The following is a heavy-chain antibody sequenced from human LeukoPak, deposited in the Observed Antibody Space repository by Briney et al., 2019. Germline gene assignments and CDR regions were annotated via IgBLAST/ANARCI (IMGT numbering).Heavy chain of an antibody. V-gene: IGHV3-48*04. CDR3: ARLQAYSSSWYRRYYFDY. D-gene: IGHD6-13*01. J-gene: IGHJ4*02. CDR1: GFTFSSYS. CDR2: ISSSSSTI. Sequence: GGSLRLSCAASGFTFSSYSMNWVRQAPGKGLEWVSYISSSSSTIYYADSVKGRFTISRDNAKNSLYLQMNSLRAEDTAVYYCARLQAYSSSWYRRYYFDYWGQGTLVTVSS.